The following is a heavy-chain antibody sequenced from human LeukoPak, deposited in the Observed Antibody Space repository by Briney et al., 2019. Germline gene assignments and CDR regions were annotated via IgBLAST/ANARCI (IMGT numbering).Heavy chain of an antibody. Sequence: SETLSLTCTVSSGSISSYYWSWIRQPPGKGLEWIGYIYYSGSTNYNYNPSLKSRVTISVDTSKNQVSLRLSSVTAADTAVYYXARTQTAGNWFDPWGQGTLVTVSS. V-gene: IGHV4-59*01. J-gene: IGHJ5*02. CDR2: IYYSGSTNY. CDR3: ARTQTAGNWFDP. CDR1: SGSISSYY.